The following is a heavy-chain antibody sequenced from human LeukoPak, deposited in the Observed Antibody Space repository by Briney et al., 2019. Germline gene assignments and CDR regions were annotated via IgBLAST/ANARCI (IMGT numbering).Heavy chain of an antibody. CDR1: GYTLSGYY. D-gene: IGHD5-18*01. V-gene: IGHV1-2*02. Sequence: ASVKVSCKAAGYTLSGYYMHWVRQAPGQGLEWMGGINPNSGDTNYAQKFQGRVTMTRHTSISTAYMEVSRLRSDDTAVYYCARPRRGGNSYGYFDYWGQGTLVTVSS. J-gene: IGHJ4*02. CDR3: ARPRRGGNSYGYFDY. CDR2: INPNSGDT.